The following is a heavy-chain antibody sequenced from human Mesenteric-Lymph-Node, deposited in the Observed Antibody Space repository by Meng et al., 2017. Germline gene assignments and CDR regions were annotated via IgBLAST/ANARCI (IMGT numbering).Heavy chain of an antibody. Sequence: GGSLRLSCAASGFTFSSYEMNWVRQAPGKGLEWVAYISSSGNFIYYADSVKGRFTISRDNSKNTLYLQMNSLRAEDTAVYYCARGTTGKYYYYGMDVWGQGTTVTVSS. V-gene: IGHV3-48*03. J-gene: IGHJ6*02. CDR3: ARGTTGKYYYYGMDV. CDR1: GFTFSSYE. D-gene: IGHD1-7*01. CDR2: ISSSGNFI.